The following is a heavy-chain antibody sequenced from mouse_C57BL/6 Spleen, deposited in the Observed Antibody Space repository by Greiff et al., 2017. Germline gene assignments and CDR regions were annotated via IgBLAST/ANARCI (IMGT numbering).Heavy chain of an antibody. Sequence: EVQLVESGGGLVQPGGSMKLSCAASGFTFSDAWMDWVRQSPEKGLEWVAEIGNKANNHATYYAESVKGRFTISRDDSKSSVYLQMNSLRAEDTGIYYCTCQLGKDFDYWGQGTTRTVSS. CDR2: IGNKANNHAT. J-gene: IGHJ2*01. CDR1: GFTFSDAW. CDR3: TCQLGKDFDY. V-gene: IGHV6-6*01. D-gene: IGHD4-1*02.